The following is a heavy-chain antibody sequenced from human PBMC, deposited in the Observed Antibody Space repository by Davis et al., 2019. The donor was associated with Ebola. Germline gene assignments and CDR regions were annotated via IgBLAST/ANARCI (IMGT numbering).Heavy chain of an antibody. V-gene: IGHV4-59*08. CDR2: IFYNGDT. Sequence: MPSETLSLTCTVSGGSISPAYWSWIRQPSGRGLEWIGDIFYNGDTKYNPSLNSRVTISVDTSKNQFSLRLSSVSVADTAVYYCVRKGATTGAFDRWGHGTLVTVSS. D-gene: IGHD1-1*01. J-gene: IGHJ4*01. CDR1: GGSISPAY. CDR3: VRKGATTGAFDR.